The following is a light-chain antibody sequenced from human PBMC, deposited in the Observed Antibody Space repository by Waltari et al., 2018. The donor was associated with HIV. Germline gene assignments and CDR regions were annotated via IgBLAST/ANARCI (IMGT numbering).Light chain of an antibody. CDR3: AAYAGNNIVI. J-gene: IGLJ2*01. CDR2: AVN. CDR1: SSDIGYFNY. Sequence: QSALTQPPSASGSPGQSVTVSCTGTSSDIGYFNYVSWYQQHPGKAPKLLIYAVNTRPAGSPYRLSASESGATASLTVSGLLAEDEADYYGAAYAGNNIVIFGGGTKVTV. V-gene: IGLV2-8*01.